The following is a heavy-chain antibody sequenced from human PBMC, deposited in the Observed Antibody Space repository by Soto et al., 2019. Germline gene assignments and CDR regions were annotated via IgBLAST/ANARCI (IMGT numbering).Heavy chain of an antibody. D-gene: IGHD3-22*01. CDR3: ARGEKYYDSSGYYLGY. CDR2: IWYDGSNK. Sequence: QVQLVESGGGVVQPGRSLRLSCAASGFTFSSYGMHWVRQAPGKGLEWVAVIWYDGSNKYYADSVKGRFTISRDNSKNTLYLQMKSLRAEDTAGDYCARGEKYYDSSGYYLGYWGQGTLVTVSS. CDR1: GFTFSSYG. J-gene: IGHJ4*02. V-gene: IGHV3-33*01.